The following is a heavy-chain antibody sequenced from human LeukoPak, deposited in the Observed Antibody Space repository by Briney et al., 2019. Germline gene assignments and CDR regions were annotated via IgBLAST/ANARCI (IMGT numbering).Heavy chain of an antibody. Sequence: PSETLSLTCTVSGGSISSYYWSWIRQPAGKGLERIGRIYTSGSTNYNPSLKSRVTMSVDTSKNQFSLKLSSVTAADTAVYYCARASPTTDYYYYGMDIWGQGTTVTVSS. J-gene: IGHJ6*02. CDR2: IYTSGST. CDR3: ARASPTTDYYYYGMDI. V-gene: IGHV4-4*07. D-gene: IGHD1-26*01. CDR1: GGSISSYY.